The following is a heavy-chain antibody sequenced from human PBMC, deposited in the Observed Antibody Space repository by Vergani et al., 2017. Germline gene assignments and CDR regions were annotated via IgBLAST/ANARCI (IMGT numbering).Heavy chain of an antibody. J-gene: IGHJ6*02. Sequence: EVQLVESGGGLVKPGGSLRLSCAASGFTFSSYSMNWVRQAPGKGLEWVSSISSSSSYIYYADSVKGRFTISRDNAKNSLYLQMNSLRAEDTAVYYCARDGVVTMVRGVIDYYGMDVWGQGTTVTVSS. CDR2: ISSSSSYI. CDR3: ARDGVVTMVRGVIDYYGMDV. V-gene: IGHV3-21*01. D-gene: IGHD3-10*01. CDR1: GFTFSSYS.